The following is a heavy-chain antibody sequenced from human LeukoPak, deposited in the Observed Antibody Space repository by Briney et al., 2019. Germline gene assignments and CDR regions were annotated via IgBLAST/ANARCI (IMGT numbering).Heavy chain of an antibody. CDR1: GYTFTSYG. Sequence: ASVKVSCKASGYTFTSYGISWVRQAPGQGLEWMGWISAYNGNTNYAQKLQGRVTMTTDTSTSTAYMELRSLRSDDTAVYYCARDQDCSSTSCYVDYWGQGTLVTVSS. CDR2: ISAYNGNT. D-gene: IGHD2-2*01. V-gene: IGHV1-18*01. J-gene: IGHJ4*02. CDR3: ARDQDCSSTSCYVDY.